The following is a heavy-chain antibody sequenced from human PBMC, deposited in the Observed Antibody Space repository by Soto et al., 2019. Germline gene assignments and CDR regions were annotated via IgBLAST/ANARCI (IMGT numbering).Heavy chain of an antibody. CDR1: GDSISSFY. CDR2: TRST. Sequence: QVQLQESGPGLVKPSETLSLTCTVSGDSISSFYWSWIRQPPGKGLEWIGYTRSTNYNPSLKSRVTLSVDTSLNQVSLRLTSVTAADTSAYYCARRGGGFDNWFDPWGQGTLVTVSS. V-gene: IGHV4-59*08. CDR3: ARRGGGFDNWFDP. J-gene: IGHJ5*02.